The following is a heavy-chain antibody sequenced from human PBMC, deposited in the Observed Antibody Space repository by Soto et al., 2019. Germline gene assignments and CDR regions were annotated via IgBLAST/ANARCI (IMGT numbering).Heavy chain of an antibody. CDR1: GGTFSSYA. D-gene: IGHD2-15*01. CDR2: IIPIFGTA. J-gene: IGHJ5*02. CDR3: AREVVVAATGWFDP. Sequence: QVQLVQSGAEVKKPGSSVKVSCKASGGTFSSYAISWVRQAHGQGLEWMGGIIPIFGTANYAQKFQGRATITADESTSTAYMELSSLRSEDTAVYYCAREVVVAATGWFDPWGQGTLVTVSS. V-gene: IGHV1-69*12.